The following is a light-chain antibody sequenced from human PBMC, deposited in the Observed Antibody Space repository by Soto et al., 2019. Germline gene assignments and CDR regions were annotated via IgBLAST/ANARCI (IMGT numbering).Light chain of an antibody. V-gene: IGKV3-20*01. CDR1: QSVSSSY. J-gene: IGKJ1*01. CDR2: GAS. Sequence: EIVLTQSPGTLSLSPGERATLSCRASQSVSSSYLAWYQQKPGQAPRLLIYGASSRATGIPDRFSGSGSGREFTISISRRVPEDVAVYYCQQYGSSLWTFGQGTKVEIK. CDR3: QQYGSSLWT.